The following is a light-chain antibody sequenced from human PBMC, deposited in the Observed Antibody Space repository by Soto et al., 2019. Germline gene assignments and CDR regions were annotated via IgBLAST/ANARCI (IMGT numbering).Light chain of an antibody. J-gene: IGLJ2*01. CDR2: EVS. CDR3: SSYTGSNINTVV. Sequence: QSVLTQPASVSGSPGQSITISCTGTSSDIGKYNYVSWFQQHPAKAPKLIISEVSTRPSGVSNRFSGSKSGNTASLTISGLQAEDEADYYCSSYTGSNINTVVFGGGTKLTVL. CDR1: SSDIGKYNY. V-gene: IGLV2-14*01.